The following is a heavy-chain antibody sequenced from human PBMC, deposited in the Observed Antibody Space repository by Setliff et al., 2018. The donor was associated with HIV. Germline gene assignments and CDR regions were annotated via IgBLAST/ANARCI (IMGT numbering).Heavy chain of an antibody. CDR1: GGSFSGYY. D-gene: IGHD1-1*01. V-gene: IGHV4-59*10. Sequence: SETLSLTCAVYGGSFSGYYWSWIRQPAGKGLEWIGHISATGSTNYNPSLKSRVTMSLDTSKNQFSLNLNSVTAADAAVYFCARAREGWKPFAFDYWGQGTLVTVSS. J-gene: IGHJ4*02. CDR2: ISATGST. CDR3: ARAREGWKPFAFDY.